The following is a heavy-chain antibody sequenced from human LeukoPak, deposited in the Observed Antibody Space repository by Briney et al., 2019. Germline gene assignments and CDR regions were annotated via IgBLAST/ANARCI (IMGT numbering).Heavy chain of an antibody. J-gene: IGHJ4*02. CDR2: INHSGST. CDR1: GGSFSGYY. Sequence: SETLSLTCAVYGGSFSGYYWSWIRQPPGKGLEWIGEINHSGSTNYNPSLKSRVTISVDTSKNQFSLKLSSVTAADTAVYYCARDFRYYYGSGSYYQAFDYWGQGTLVTVSS. CDR3: ARDFRYYYGSGSYYQAFDY. V-gene: IGHV4-34*01. D-gene: IGHD3-10*01.